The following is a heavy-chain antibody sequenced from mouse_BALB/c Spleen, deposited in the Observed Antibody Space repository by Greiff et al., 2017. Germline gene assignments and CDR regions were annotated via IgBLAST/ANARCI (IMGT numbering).Heavy chain of an antibody. CDR3: ARREITTVVAPYYYAMDY. V-gene: IGHV5-17*02. Sequence: EVQGVESGGGLVQPGGSRKLSCAASGFTFSSFGMHWVRQAPEKGLEWVAYISSGSSTTYYADTVKGRFTISRDNPKNTLFLQMTSLRSEDTAMYYCARREITTVVAPYYYAMDYWGQGTSVTVSS. J-gene: IGHJ4*01. CDR2: ISSGSSTT. CDR1: GFTFSSFG. D-gene: IGHD1-1*01.